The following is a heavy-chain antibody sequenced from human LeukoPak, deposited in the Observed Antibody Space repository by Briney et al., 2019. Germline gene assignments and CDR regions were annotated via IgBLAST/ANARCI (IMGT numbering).Heavy chain of an antibody. D-gene: IGHD3-22*01. V-gene: IGHV3-7*01. CDR1: GFTFSSYW. CDR3: ASHYYDSSGYYLFDY. J-gene: IGHJ4*02. Sequence: GGSLRLSCAASGFTFSSYWMSWVRQAPGKGLEWVANIKQDGSEKYYVDSVKGRLTISRDNAKNSLYLQMNSLRAEDTAVYYCASHYYDSSGYYLFDYWGQGTLVTVSS. CDR2: IKQDGSEK.